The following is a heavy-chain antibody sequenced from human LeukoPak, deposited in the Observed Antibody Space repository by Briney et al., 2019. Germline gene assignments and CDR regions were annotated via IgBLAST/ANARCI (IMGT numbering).Heavy chain of an antibody. CDR3: ARSSIIAAAGPYYFDY. CDR2: INPSGGST. Sequence: ASVKVSCKASGYTFTSYYMHWVRQAPGQGLEWMGIINPSGGSTSYAQKFQGRVTMTRDMSTSTVYMELSSLRSEDTAVYYCARSSIIAAAGPYYFDYWGQGTLVTVSS. V-gene: IGHV1-46*01. CDR1: GYTFTSYY. J-gene: IGHJ4*02. D-gene: IGHD6-13*01.